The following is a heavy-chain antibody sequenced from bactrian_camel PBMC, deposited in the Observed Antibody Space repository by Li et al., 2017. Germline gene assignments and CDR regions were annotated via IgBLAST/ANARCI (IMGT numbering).Heavy chain of an antibody. CDR1: EYIINRCE. J-gene: IGHJ4*01. D-gene: IGHD5*01. CDR2: IRPADST. CDR3: KPTCPGWVNY. Sequence: HVQLVESGGGSVQAGGSLKLSCSASEYIINRCEMGWYRQAPGKERETLACIRPADSTIYADSVKGRFTISRDNVKNTLYLQMNSLKPEDTAMYYCKPTCPGWVNYWGQGTQVTVS. V-gene: IGHV3S53*01.